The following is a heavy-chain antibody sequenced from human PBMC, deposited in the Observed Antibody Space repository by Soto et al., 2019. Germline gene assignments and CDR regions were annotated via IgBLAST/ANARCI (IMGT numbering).Heavy chain of an antibody. V-gene: IGHV4-34*01. CDR2: INHSGST. CDR1: GGSFSGYY. D-gene: IGHD5-12*01. J-gene: IGHJ5*02. Sequence: PSETLSLTCAVYGGSFSGYYWSWIRQPPGKGLEWIGEINHSGSTNYNPSLKSRVTISVDTSKNQFSLKLSSVTAADTAVYYCARGLASRFDPWGQGTLVTVSS. CDR3: ARGLASRFDP.